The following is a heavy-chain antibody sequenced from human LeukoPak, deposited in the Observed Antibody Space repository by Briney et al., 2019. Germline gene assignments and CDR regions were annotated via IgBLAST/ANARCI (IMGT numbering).Heavy chain of an antibody. CDR2: IYYSGST. V-gene: IGHV4-59*01. CDR3: ARWAVTSWFDP. J-gene: IGHJ5*02. Sequence: KPSETLSLTCTVAGRSISSYYWSSIRHHPGKGMEWIGYIYYSGSTNYNPSLKSRVTIPVDTSKNQFSLKLSSVTAAATAVYYCARWAVTSWFDPWGQGTLVTVSS. D-gene: IGHD4-17*01. CDR1: GRSISSYY.